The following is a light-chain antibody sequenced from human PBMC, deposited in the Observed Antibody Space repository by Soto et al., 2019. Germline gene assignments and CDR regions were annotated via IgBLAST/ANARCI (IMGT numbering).Light chain of an antibody. J-gene: IGKJ1*01. Sequence: DIQMTQSPSSVSASVGDRVTITCRASQGISNWLAWYQQKPGKAPSLLIHAASSLQSGVPSRFSGSGYGTDFTLTISSQQPEDFATYYCQQYNSPWTFGQGTKVEIK. CDR2: AAS. V-gene: IGKV1-12*01. CDR3: QQYNSPWT. CDR1: QGISNW.